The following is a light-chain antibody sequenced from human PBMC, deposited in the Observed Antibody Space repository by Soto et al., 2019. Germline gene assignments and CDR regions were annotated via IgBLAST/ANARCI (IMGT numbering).Light chain of an antibody. CDR1: SSDIGAYNY. J-gene: IGLJ1*01. CDR3: CTDAGTYKV. V-gene: IGLV2-11*01. Sequence: QSVLTQPHSVSGSPGQSVTISGTGTSSDIGAYNYVSWYQQHPGKAPKLMIYHVTKRPSGVPDRFSGSKSGNAASLTISGLQAEDEADYYCCTDAGTYKVFGTGTKAT. CDR2: HVT.